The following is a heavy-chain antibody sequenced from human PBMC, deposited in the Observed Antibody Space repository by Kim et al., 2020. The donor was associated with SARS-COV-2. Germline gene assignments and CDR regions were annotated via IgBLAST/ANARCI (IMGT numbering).Heavy chain of an antibody. CDR3: ARDEGVYCSNTGCSDGMDA. CDR2: INADNGNT. CDR1: GYTFTSYA. Sequence: ASVKVSCKASGYTFTSYAMHWVRQAPGQRLEWMGWINADNGNTKYSQKFQGRVTITRDTSASTAYMQLSSLRAEDTAVYYCARDEGVYCSNTGCSDGMDAWGQGTTVTVSS. D-gene: IGHD2-2*01. J-gene: IGHJ6*02. V-gene: IGHV1-3*01.